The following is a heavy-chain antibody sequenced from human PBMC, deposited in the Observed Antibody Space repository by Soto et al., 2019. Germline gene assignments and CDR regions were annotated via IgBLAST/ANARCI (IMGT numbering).Heavy chain of an antibody. CDR3: ARDRTDYDFWSGYYNPTYYYYYYGMDV. D-gene: IGHD3-3*01. CDR1: GFTFSSYA. J-gene: IGHJ6*02. CDR2: ISYDGSNK. V-gene: IGHV3-30-3*01. Sequence: GGSLRLSCAASGFTFSSYAMHWVRQAPGKGLEWVAVISYDGSNKYYADPVKGRFTISRDNSKNTLYLQMNSLRAEDTAVYYFARDRTDYDFWSGYYNPTYYYYYYGMDVWGQGTTVTVSS.